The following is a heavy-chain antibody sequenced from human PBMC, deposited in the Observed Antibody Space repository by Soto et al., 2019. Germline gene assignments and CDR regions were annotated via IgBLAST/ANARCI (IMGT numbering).Heavy chain of an antibody. J-gene: IGHJ3*02. CDR3: ARGGAYDDYGDAFDI. D-gene: IGHD4-17*01. Sequence: ASVKVSCEASGYTFTSYGISCVRQAPGQGLEWMGWISAYNGNTNYAQKLQGRVTMTTDTSTSTAYMELRSLRSDDTAVYYCARGGAYDDYGDAFDIWGQGTMVTVSS. CDR2: ISAYNGNT. V-gene: IGHV1-18*01. CDR1: GYTFTSYG.